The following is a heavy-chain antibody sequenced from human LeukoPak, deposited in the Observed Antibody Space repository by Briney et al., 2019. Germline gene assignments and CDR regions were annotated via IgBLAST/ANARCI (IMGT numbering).Heavy chain of an antibody. CDR2: INPNSGGT. V-gene: IGHV1-2*04. CDR1: GYTFTNYA. CDR3: ARGSTRITIFGVVPQNAFDI. D-gene: IGHD3-3*01. J-gene: IGHJ3*02. Sequence: ASVKVSCKASGYTFTNYAMHWVRQAPGQGLEWMGWINPNSGGTNYAQKFQGWVTMTRDTSISTAYMELSRLRSDDTAVYYCARGSTRITIFGVVPQNAFDIWGQGTMVTVSS.